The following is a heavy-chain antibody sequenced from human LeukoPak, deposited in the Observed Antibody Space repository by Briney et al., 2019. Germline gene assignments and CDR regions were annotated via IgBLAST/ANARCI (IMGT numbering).Heavy chain of an antibody. CDR2: ISYDGGNK. J-gene: IGHJ6*03. CDR3: AKDQGGSSTLYMDV. Sequence: GTSLRLSCAASGFIFRRHGMHWVRQAPGKGLEGVAFISYDGGNKYYREAVKGRYTISRDNSKNTVVLQMNSLRPEDTAVYHCAKDQGGSSTLYMDVWGQGTTVIVSS. V-gene: IGHV3-30*18. D-gene: IGHD2-2*01. CDR1: GFIFRRHG.